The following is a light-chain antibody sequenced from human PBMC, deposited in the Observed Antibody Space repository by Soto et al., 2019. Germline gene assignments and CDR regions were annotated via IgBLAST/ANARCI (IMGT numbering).Light chain of an antibody. V-gene: IGLV1-51*02. CDR3: VTWDSRLRAGV. J-gene: IGLJ2*01. CDR1: DSNIGNNY. Sequence: QSVLTQPPSVSAAPGQKVTISCSGSDSNIGNNYVSWYQQLPGTAPKPLIYENNKRPSGIPDRFSGSKSGTSATLDITGLQTGDESDYYCVTWDSRLRAGVFGGGTKVTVL. CDR2: ENN.